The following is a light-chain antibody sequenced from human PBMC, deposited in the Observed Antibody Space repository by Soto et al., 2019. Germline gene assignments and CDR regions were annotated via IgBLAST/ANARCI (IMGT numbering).Light chain of an antibody. Sequence: QSALGHPHSVSWSPGDSVTISCTGTSSDVGAYNFVSWYQQHPGKAPRLLIYAVRKRPAVVPDRFSGSKSGNTASLTISGLQVEDEADYYCCSYAGSSTFDVFGTGTKVTVL. V-gene: IGLV2-11*01. CDR2: AVR. CDR3: CSYAGSSTFDV. J-gene: IGLJ1*01. CDR1: SSDVGAYNF.